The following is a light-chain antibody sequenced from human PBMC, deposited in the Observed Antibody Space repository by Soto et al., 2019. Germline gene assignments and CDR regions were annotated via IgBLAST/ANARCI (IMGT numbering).Light chain of an antibody. CDR2: EVS. J-gene: IGLJ2*01. Sequence: QSALTQPPSASGSPGQSVTISCTGTSSDVGAYIYVSWYQQHPGKAPKLMIYEVSKRPSGVPDRFSGSKSGNTASLTVSGLQAEDEADYYCSSYAGSNNFVVFGGGTKLTVL. CDR3: SSYAGSNNFVV. CDR1: SSDVGAYIY. V-gene: IGLV2-8*01.